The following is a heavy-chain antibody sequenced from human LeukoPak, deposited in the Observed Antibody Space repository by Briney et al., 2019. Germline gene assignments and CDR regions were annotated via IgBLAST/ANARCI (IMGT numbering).Heavy chain of an antibody. CDR1: GFTVSSNY. V-gene: IGHV3-53*01. Sequence: PGGSLRLSCAASGFTVSSNYMSWVRQAPGKGLEWVSVIYSGGSTYYADSVKGRFTISRDNSKNTLYLQMNSLRAEDTAVYYCARGVAAAGFDYWGQGTLATVSS. CDR3: ARGVAAAGFDY. CDR2: IYSGGST. D-gene: IGHD6-13*01. J-gene: IGHJ4*02.